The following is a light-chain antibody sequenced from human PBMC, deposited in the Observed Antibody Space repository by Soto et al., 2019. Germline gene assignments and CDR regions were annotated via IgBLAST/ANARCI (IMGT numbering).Light chain of an antibody. V-gene: IGKV1-5*03. Sequence: DIQMTQSPSTLSASVGDRVTITCRASQSISSWLAWYQQKPGKAPKLLIYKASSLESGVPSRFSGSGSGSDFTLSTSSLQADDVTTYYCQRYNSYRRTFGQGTKVEIK. CDR1: QSISSW. CDR3: QRYNSYRRT. CDR2: KAS. J-gene: IGKJ1*01.